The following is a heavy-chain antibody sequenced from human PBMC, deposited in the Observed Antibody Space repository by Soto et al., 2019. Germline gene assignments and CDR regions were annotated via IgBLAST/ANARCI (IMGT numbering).Heavy chain of an antibody. CDR2: IIPIFGTA. V-gene: IGHV1-69*01. D-gene: IGHD3-22*01. CDR3: ASTYYYDRTGDV. J-gene: IGHJ6*02. CDR1: GGTFSSYA. Sequence: QVQLVQSGAAVKKPGSSVKVSCKASGGTFSSYAISWVRQAPGQGLEWMGGIIPIFGTANYAQKFQSRVTTTADESTSTAYMELSSLRCEDTAVDYCASTYYYDRTGDVWGQGPTLTVSS.